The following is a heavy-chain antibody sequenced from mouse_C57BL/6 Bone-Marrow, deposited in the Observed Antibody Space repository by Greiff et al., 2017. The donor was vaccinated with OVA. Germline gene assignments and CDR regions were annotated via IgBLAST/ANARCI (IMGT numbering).Heavy chain of an antibody. CDR2: IFPGSGST. CDR1: GYTFTDYY. V-gene: IGHV1-75*01. J-gene: IGHJ1*03. D-gene: IGHD1-1*01. Sequence: QVQLQQSGPELVKPGASVKISCKASGYTFTDYYINWVKQRPGQGLEWIGWIFPGSGSTYYNEKFKGKATLTVDKSSSTAYMLLSSLTSEDSAVYFCARSGSPPYYYGSSSYWYFDVWGTGTTVTVSS. CDR3: ARSGSPPYYYGSSSYWYFDV.